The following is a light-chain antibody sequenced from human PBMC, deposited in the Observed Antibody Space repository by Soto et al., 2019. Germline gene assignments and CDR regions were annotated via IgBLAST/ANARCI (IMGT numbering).Light chain of an antibody. Sequence: IVLTQSPCTLSLSPGERATLSCRSSQSVASRNLAWYQQKSGQAPRLLIYGASSRAIHTPDRFSGSGSGTDFTLTISGLEPEDFAVYYCQHFGNSLWTFGQGTKVDIK. CDR2: GAS. CDR3: QHFGNSLWT. V-gene: IGKV3-20*01. J-gene: IGKJ1*01. CDR1: QSVASRN.